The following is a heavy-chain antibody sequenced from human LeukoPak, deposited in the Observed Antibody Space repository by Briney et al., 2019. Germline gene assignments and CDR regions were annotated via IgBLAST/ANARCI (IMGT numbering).Heavy chain of an antibody. CDR1: GFTFNNYT. D-gene: IGHD3-9*01. Sequence: GGSLRLSCAASGFTFNNYTMNWVRQAPGKGLEWLSHISSSSRTIYYADSVRGRFTISRDNAKNSLYLQMNSLRAEDTAVYYCASLGTYYDILTTYRVHKDAYWGQGTLVTVSS. V-gene: IGHV3-48*01. CDR3: ASLGTYYDILTTYRVHKDAY. J-gene: IGHJ4*02. CDR2: ISSSSRTI.